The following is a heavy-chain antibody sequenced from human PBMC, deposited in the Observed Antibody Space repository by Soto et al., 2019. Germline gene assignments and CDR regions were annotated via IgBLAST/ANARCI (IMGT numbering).Heavy chain of an antibody. J-gene: IGHJ5*02. Sequence: GESLKISCTGFGYTYTTFWISSVRQMPGRGLAWLGRIDPRDSYTSYSPSFQGHVTISVDKSINPAYLQWGSLKASDPAMYYCARLYCGSSTCDSWFDPWGQGTLVTVSS. CDR1: GYTYTTFW. CDR2: IDPRDSYT. V-gene: IGHV5-10-1*01. D-gene: IGHD2-2*01. CDR3: ARLYCGSSTCDSWFDP.